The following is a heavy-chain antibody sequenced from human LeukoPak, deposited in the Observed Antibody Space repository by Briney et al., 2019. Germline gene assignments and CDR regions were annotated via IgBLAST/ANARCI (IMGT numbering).Heavy chain of an antibody. D-gene: IGHD6-13*01. V-gene: IGHV1-2*02. CDR2: INPNSGGT. J-gene: IGHJ4*02. CDR1: GYTFISYY. Sequence: ASVKVSCKASGYTFISYYIHWVRQAPGQGLEWMGWINPNSGGTNYAQKFQGRVTMTRDTSISTAYMELSRLRSDDTAVYYCARAGIAAAGPFDYWGQGTLVTVSS. CDR3: ARAGIAAAGPFDY.